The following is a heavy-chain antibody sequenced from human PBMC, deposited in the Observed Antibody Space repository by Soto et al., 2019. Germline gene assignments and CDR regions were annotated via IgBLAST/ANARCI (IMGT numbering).Heavy chain of an antibody. D-gene: IGHD3-22*01. J-gene: IGHJ4*02. CDR3: AKDLWPSDTSSPGDY. CDR1: GFSFSSYA. V-gene: IGHV3-23*01. Sequence: EVQLLESGGGLVQPGGSLRLSCADSGFSFSSYAMTWVRQAPGKGLEWVSAISGRGGSTYYADSVKGRFTISRDNSKNTLYLQMNSLRAEDTAIYVCAKDLWPSDTSSPGDYWGQGTLVTVSS. CDR2: ISGRGGST.